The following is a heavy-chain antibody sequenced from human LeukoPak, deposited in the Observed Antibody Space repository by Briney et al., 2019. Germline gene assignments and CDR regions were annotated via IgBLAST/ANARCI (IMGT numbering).Heavy chain of an antibody. Sequence: GASVKVSCKASVYTFTGYYMHWVRQAPGQGLEWMGLINPSGSSTIYAQKFQGRVTMTRDMSTSTDYMELSSVRSEDTAVYYCARDNSVGDYAWWFDPWGQGTLVTVSS. CDR2: INPSGSST. J-gene: IGHJ5*02. CDR1: VYTFTGYY. D-gene: IGHD1-26*01. V-gene: IGHV1-46*01. CDR3: ARDNSVGDYAWWFDP.